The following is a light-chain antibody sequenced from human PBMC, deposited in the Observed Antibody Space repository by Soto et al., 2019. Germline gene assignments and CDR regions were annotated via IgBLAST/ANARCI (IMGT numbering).Light chain of an antibody. J-gene: IGKJ4*01. CDR2: GAS. CDR3: QQSYDSPPT. V-gene: IGKV1-39*01. Sequence: DIHMTQTPSSLSASGGDRVTITCRASQTINNYLNRYQQKPGKAPKCLIYGASSVQRGVSSTFSGRASGTDYTLTISSLQPEAFATYFCQQSYDSPPTFGGGTKVDI. CDR1: QTINNY.